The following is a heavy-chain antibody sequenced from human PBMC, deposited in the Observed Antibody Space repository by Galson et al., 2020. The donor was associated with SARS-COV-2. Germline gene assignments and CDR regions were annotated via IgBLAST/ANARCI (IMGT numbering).Heavy chain of an antibody. CDR2: INHSGST. V-gene: IGHV4-34*01. CDR3: ARGRGGVAMMVVVTPYYYYGVEV. J-gene: IGHJ6*02. D-gene: IGHD3-22*01. Sequence: SETLSLTCAVYGGSFSGYYWSWIRQPPGKGLEWIGEINHSGSTNYNPSLKSRVTISGDTSKKQFSLKLSSVTAADTAVYYCARGRGGVAMMVVVTPYYYYGVEVWGQGTTVTVSS. CDR1: GGSFSGYY.